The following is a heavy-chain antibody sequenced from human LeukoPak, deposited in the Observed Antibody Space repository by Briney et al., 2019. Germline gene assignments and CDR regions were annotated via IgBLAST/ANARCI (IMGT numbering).Heavy chain of an antibody. D-gene: IGHD4-23*01. Sequence: GGSLRLSCAASGFTFSSYVMSWVRQAPGKGLEWVSAISGSGGSTYYAVSVKGRFTISRDNAKNSLYLQMNSLRAEDTAVYYCARDYGGSSPFDYWGQGTLVTVSS. J-gene: IGHJ4*02. CDR1: GFTFSSYV. CDR3: ARDYGGSSPFDY. V-gene: IGHV3-23*01. CDR2: ISGSGGST.